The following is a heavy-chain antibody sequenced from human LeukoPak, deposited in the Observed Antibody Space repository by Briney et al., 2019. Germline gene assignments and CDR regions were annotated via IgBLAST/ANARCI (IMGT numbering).Heavy chain of an antibody. D-gene: IGHD3-22*01. CDR1: GGSFSGYY. CDR3: AAGYYDSSGYYYDY. J-gene: IGHJ4*02. V-gene: IGHV4-34*01. Sequence: SSETLSLTCAVYGGSFSGYYWSWIRQPPGKGLEWIGEINHSGSTNYNPSLKSRVTISVDTPKNQFSLKLSSVTAADMAVYYCAAGYYDSSGYYYDYWGQGTLVTVSS. CDR2: INHSGST.